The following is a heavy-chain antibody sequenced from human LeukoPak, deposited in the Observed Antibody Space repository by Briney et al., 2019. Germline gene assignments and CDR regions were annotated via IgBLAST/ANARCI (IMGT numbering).Heavy chain of an antibody. CDR2: IHYSGST. CDR3: ARDERIVFDAFDI. D-gene: IGHD2/OR15-2a*01. Sequence: PSQTLSLTCTVSGGSISSGGYYWSWIRQHPGKGLEWIGYIHYSGSTYYNPSLKSRVTISVDTSKNQFSLKLSSVTAADTAVYYCARDERIVFDAFDIWGQGTMVTVSS. V-gene: IGHV4-31*03. J-gene: IGHJ3*02. CDR1: GGSISSGGYY.